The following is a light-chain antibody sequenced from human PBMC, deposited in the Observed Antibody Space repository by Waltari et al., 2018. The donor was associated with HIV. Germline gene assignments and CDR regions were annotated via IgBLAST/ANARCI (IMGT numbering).Light chain of an antibody. J-gene: IGLJ2*01. CDR3: QSGDNSWPHVV. V-gene: IGLV3-25*03. CDR2: RDT. CDR1: VLSRQY. Sequence: SYELTQPPSLSVSPGQTAGITCSGDVLSRQYSYWYRQKPGQAPVMVMYRDTERPSGNPGGISGFKSGKTVTLTNGGVQAGGEADYYWQSGDNSWPHVVVGGRTTLAVL.